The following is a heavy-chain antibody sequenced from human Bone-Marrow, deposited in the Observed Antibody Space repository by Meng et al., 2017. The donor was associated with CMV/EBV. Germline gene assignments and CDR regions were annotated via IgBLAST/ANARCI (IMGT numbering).Heavy chain of an antibody. CDR3: ARDLREARYYYGMDV. CDR1: GFTFSSYD. V-gene: IGHV3-13*01. Sequence: GGSLRLSCAASGFTFSSYDMNWVRQATGKGLEWVSAIGTAGDTYYPGSVKGRFTISRENAKNSLYLQMNSLRAGDTAVYYCARDLREARYYYGMDVWGQGTTVTVSS. J-gene: IGHJ6*02. CDR2: IGTAGDT. D-gene: IGHD1-26*01.